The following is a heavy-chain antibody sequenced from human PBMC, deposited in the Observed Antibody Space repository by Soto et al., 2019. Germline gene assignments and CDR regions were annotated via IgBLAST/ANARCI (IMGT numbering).Heavy chain of an antibody. V-gene: IGHV4-31*03. CDR3: AREASYYDILTGYSHFDY. CDR2: IYYSGST. Sequence: QVQLQESGPGLVKPSQSLSLTCTVSGGSISSGGYYWSWIRQHPGKGLEWIGYIYYSGSTYYNPSLKSRVTISVDTSKNQFSLKLSSVTAADTAVYYCAREASYYDILTGYSHFDYWGQGTLVTVSS. J-gene: IGHJ4*02. D-gene: IGHD3-9*01. CDR1: GGSISSGGYY.